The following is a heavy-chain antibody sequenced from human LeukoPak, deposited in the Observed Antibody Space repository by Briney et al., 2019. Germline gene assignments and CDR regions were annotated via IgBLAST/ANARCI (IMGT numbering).Heavy chain of an antibody. V-gene: IGHV3-74*01. J-gene: IGHJ4*02. CDR2: INNDGSST. D-gene: IGHD3-16*01. Sequence: GSLRLSCAASGYTFGSYWMYWVRQPPGKGLVWVSRINNDGSSTIYADSVKGRFTISRDNAKNTLYLQMNSLRDDDTAVYYCVRDNGGEHLWGQGTLVTVSS. CDR1: GYTFGSYW. CDR3: VRDNGGEHL.